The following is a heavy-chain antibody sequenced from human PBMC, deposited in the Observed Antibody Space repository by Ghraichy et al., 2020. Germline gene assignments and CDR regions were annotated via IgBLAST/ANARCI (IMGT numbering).Heavy chain of an antibody. CDR2: VWYDGVNK. J-gene: IGHJ4*02. CDR1: GFIFDGYG. D-gene: IGHD3-10*01. Sequence: GESLNISCAASGFIFDGYGMHWVRQAPGMGLEWVTTVWYDGVNKFYADSVKGRFTISRDNSKNTLYLQMNSLRADDTAVYYCARDRHFHSGSPYYFDYWGLGTLVTVSS. V-gene: IGHV3-33*01. CDR3: ARDRHFHSGSPYYFDY.